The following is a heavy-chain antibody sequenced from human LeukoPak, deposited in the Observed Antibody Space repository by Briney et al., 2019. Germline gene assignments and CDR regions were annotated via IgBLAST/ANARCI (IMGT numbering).Heavy chain of an antibody. D-gene: IGHD1-1*01. Sequence: PGGSLRLSCAASGFTFNYYSMSWVRQAPGMGLEWVSYISDSTSTIYYADSVKGRFTISRDNAKDSLYLQMNSLRAEDTAIYYCAKVEGASKASVYWGQGALVTVSS. J-gene: IGHJ4*02. CDR2: ISDSTSTI. V-gene: IGHV3-48*04. CDR3: AKVEGASKASVY. CDR1: GFTFNYYS.